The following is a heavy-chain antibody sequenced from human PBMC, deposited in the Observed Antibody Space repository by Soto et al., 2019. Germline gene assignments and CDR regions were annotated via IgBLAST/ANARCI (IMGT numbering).Heavy chain of an antibody. Sequence: PSETLSLTCTVSGGSISSGDYYWKWIRQHPGEGLEWIGYIYYSESTYYNPSLKSRVTISVDTSRSQFSLKLRSVTAADTAVYYCARAPLRSIFLAYAMEVWGQGTTVTVSS. J-gene: IGHJ6*02. CDR3: ARAPLRSIFLAYAMEV. CDR2: IYYSEST. D-gene: IGHD3-3*02. CDR1: GGSISSGDYY. V-gene: IGHV4-31*03.